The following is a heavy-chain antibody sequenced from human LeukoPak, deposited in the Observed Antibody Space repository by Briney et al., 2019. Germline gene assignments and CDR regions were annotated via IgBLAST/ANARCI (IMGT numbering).Heavy chain of an antibody. V-gene: IGHV3-30*03. D-gene: IGHD1-26*01. CDR3: ARDLEGVGAKDY. CDR1: GFTFSSYG. CDR2: ISYDGSNK. J-gene: IGHJ4*02. Sequence: GRSLRLSCAASGFTFSSYGMHWVRQAPGKGLEWVAVISYDGSNKYYADSVKGRFTISRDNSKNTLYLQMNSLRAEDTAVYFCARDLEGVGAKDYWGQGTLVTVSS.